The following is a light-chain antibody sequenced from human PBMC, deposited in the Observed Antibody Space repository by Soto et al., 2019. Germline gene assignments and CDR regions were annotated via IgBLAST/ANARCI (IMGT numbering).Light chain of an antibody. CDR3: QQYGSSPTYT. J-gene: IGKJ2*01. CDR2: GSS. CDR1: QSVSNNY. Sequence: EVVLTQSPGTLSLSPGQRATLACRASQSVSNNYFAWYQQKPGQAPRLLIFGSSDSATGIPDRFSGSGSGTGFTLSIIRLQPDDLAVYYCQQYGSSPTYTFGQGTKLELK. V-gene: IGKV3-20*01.